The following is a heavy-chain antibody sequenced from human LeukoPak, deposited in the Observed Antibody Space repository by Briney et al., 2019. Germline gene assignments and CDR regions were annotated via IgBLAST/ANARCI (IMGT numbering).Heavy chain of an antibody. CDR1: GFTFSGYG. Sequence: GGSLRLSCTAPGFTFSGYGMHWVRQAPGKGLEWVAVIWYGGKKKYYAVSVKGRFTISRDESENMLYLQMNSLRAEDSAVYYCAKDMESYSLGDYYYMDVWGKGTTVTVSS. D-gene: IGHD2-21*01. CDR2: IWYGGKKK. CDR3: AKDMESYSLGDYYYMDV. V-gene: IGHV3-30*02. J-gene: IGHJ6*03.